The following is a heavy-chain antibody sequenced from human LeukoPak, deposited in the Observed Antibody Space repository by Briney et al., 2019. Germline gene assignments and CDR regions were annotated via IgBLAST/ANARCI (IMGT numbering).Heavy chain of an antibody. Sequence: GGSLRLSCAASGFTFSSYWMHWVRQAPGKGLVWVSRINSDGSSTSYADSVRGRFTISRDNAKNSLFLQMNSLRAEDTAVYYCVREYCSGGSCSDAFDIWGQGTMVTVSS. CDR3: VREYCSGGSCSDAFDI. CDR2: INSDGSST. J-gene: IGHJ3*02. CDR1: GFTFSSYW. D-gene: IGHD2-15*01. V-gene: IGHV3-74*01.